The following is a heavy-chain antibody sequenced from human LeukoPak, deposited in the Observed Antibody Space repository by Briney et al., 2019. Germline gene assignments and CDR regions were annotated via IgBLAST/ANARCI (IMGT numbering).Heavy chain of an antibody. D-gene: IGHD2-2*01. J-gene: IGHJ4*02. Sequence: GGSLRLSCAASGFTFSSYAMSWVRQAPGKGLEWVSAISGSGGSTYYADSVKGRFTISRDNSKNTLYLQMNSLRAEDTAVSYCARAHPGIVVVPAGPFDYWGQGTLVTVSS. CDR1: GFTFSSYA. CDR3: ARAHPGIVVVPAGPFDY. V-gene: IGHV3-23*01. CDR2: ISGSGGST.